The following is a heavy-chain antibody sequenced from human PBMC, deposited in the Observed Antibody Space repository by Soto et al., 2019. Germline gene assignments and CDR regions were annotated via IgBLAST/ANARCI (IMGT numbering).Heavy chain of an antibody. CDR3: ARDRRYCSGTSCYTFLGPDY. CDR1: GYTFTNYF. V-gene: IGHV1-46*01. Sequence: ASVMVSCKASGYTFTNYFTHWVRQAPGHGLEWMGMINPSDGGTNYAQNFQGRVTMTRDTSTNTVYMELSSLTSEDTAVYYCARDRRYCSGTSCYTFLGPDYWGQGTLVTVSS. J-gene: IGHJ4*02. D-gene: IGHD2-2*02. CDR2: INPSDGGT.